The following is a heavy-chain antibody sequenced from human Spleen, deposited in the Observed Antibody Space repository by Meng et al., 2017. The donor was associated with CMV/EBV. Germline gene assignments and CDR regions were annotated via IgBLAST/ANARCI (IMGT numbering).Heavy chain of an antibody. J-gene: IGHJ4*02. CDR2: IYYSGST. V-gene: IGHV4-59*08. CDR3: ARLDCSSNSCYSFDY. Sequence: SETLSLTCTVSGGSISSYYWSWIRQPPGKGLEWIGYIYYSGSTNYNPSLKSRVTISVDTSKNQFSLKLSSVTAAETAIYYCARLDCSSNSCYSFDYWGQGILVTVSS. D-gene: IGHD2-2*01. CDR1: GGSISSYY.